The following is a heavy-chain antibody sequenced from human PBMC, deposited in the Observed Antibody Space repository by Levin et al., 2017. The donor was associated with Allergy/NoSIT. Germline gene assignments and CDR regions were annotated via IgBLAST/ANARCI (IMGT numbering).Heavy chain of an antibody. CDR1: GLTFSSYA. J-gene: IGHJ4*02. CDR2: VSGSGGGT. CDR3: AKGVDIAVTGSRGGRRDYFDY. Sequence: LASETLSLTCAASGLTFSSYAMSWVRQAPGKGLEWVTSVSGSGGGTYYADSVKGRFTISRDNSKNTLYLQMNSLRAEDTAVYYCAKGVDIAVTGSRGGRRDYFDYWGQGTLVTVSS. V-gene: IGHV3-23*01. D-gene: IGHD6-19*01.